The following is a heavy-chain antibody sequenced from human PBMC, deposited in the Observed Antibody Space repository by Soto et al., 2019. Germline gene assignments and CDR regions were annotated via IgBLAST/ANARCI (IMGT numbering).Heavy chain of an antibody. V-gene: IGHV3-23*01. CDR2: ISGSGGST. CDR1: GFTFSSYA. CDR3: AKDKVGATMVRGVIITPRYYYYGMDV. J-gene: IGHJ6*02. Sequence: GGSLRLSCAASGFTFSSYAMSWVRQAPGKGLEWVSAISGSGGSTYYADSVKGRFTISRDNSKNTLYLQMNSLRAEDTAVYYCAKDKVGATMVRGVIITPRYYYYGMDVWGQGTTVTVSS. D-gene: IGHD3-10*01.